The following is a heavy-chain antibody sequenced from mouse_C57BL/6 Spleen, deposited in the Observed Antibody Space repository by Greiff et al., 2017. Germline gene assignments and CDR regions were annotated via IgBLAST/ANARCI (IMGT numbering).Heavy chain of an antibody. D-gene: IGHD2-3*01. CDR1: GFTFSDYG. J-gene: IGHJ3*01. CDR2: ISSGSSTI. CDR3: AMTGGWLLPFAY. Sequence: EVKLVESGGGLVKPGGSLKLSCAASGFTFSDYGMHWVRQAPEKGLEWVAYISSGSSTIYYADTVKGRFTISRDNAKNTLFLQMTSLRSEDTAMYYCAMTGGWLLPFAYWGQGTLVTVSA. V-gene: IGHV5-17*01.